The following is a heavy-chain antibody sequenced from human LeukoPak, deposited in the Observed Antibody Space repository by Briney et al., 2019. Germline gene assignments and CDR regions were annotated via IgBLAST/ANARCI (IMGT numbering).Heavy chain of an antibody. J-gene: IGHJ4*02. CDR2: IYYSGST. CDR3: ARAGGSWFPTIDY. CDR1: GGSISSYY. V-gene: IGHV4-59*01. Sequence: SETLSLTCTVSGGSISSYYWSWVRQPPGKGLEWIGYIYYSGSTNYNPSLKSRVTISVDTSKNQFSLKLSSVTAADTAVYYCARAGGSWFPTIDYWGQGTLVTVSS. D-gene: IGHD6-13*01.